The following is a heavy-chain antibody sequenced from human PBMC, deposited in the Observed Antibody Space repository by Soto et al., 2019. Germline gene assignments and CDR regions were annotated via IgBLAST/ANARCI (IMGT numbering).Heavy chain of an antibody. J-gene: IGHJ4*02. V-gene: IGHV1-2*02. CDR2: INPNSGGT. D-gene: IGHD3-22*01. CDR1: GYTFTGYY. Sequence: ASVEVSCKXSGYTFTGYYMHWVRQAPGQGLEWMGWINPNSGGTNYAQKFQGRVTMTRDTSISTAYMELSRLRSDDTAVYYCARDAFRGDYDPLYYFDYWGQGTLVTVSS. CDR3: ARDAFRGDYDPLYYFDY.